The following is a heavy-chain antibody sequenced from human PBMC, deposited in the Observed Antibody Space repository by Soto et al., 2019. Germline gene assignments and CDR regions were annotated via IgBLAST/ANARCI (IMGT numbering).Heavy chain of an antibody. V-gene: IGHV4-34*01. D-gene: IGHD6-13*01. CDR3: ARGRYSSSWRHFQH. J-gene: IGHJ1*01. Sequence: SETLSLTCAVYGGSFSGYYWSWIRQPPGKGLEWIGEINHSGSTNYNPSLKSRVTISVDTSKNQFSLKLSSVTAADTAVYYCARGRYSSSWRHFQHWGQGTLVTVSS. CDR2: INHSGST. CDR1: GGSFSGYY.